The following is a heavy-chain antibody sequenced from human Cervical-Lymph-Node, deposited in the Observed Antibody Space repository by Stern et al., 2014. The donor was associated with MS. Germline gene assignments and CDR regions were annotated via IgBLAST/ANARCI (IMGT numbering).Heavy chain of an antibody. J-gene: IGHJ3*02. CDR2: IYPADSDT. CDR3: ATYSKSSIRAYDI. D-gene: IGHD6-6*01. V-gene: IGHV5-51*01. CDR1: GYSFNNSW. Sequence: EVQLVQSGAEVQRPGESLRISCKGSGYSFNNSWIGWGRQMPGKSLEWMGIIYPADSDTRYSPSFQGQVTISADKYRTTAYLEWSSLKASDTAMYYCATYSKSSIRAYDIWGQGTKVTVSS.